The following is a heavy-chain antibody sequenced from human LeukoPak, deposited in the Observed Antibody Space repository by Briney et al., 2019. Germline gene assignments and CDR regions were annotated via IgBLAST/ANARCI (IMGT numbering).Heavy chain of an antibody. CDR2: IYYSGST. J-gene: IGHJ5*02. CDR3: ARVGWFGESRRSFDP. Sequence: SWVRQPPGKGLEWIGYIYYSGSTYYNPSLKSRVTISVDTSKNQFSLKLSSVTAADTAVYYCARVGWFGESRRSFDPWGQGTLVTVSS. V-gene: IGHV4-30-4*08. D-gene: IGHD3-10*01.